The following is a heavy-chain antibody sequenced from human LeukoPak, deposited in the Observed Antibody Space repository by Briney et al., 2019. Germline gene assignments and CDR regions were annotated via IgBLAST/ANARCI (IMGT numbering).Heavy chain of an antibody. J-gene: IGHJ4*02. V-gene: IGHV3-30*18. CDR1: GFTFSSYV. CDR2: ISYDGSNK. Sequence: GGSLRLSCAASGFTFSSYVMHCVRQAPGKGLEWVAVISYDGSNKYYADSVKGRFTISRDNSKNTLYLQMNSLRAEDTAVYYCAKDLIGVYYFDYWGQGTLVTVSS. D-gene: IGHD3-3*01. CDR3: AKDLIGVYYFDY.